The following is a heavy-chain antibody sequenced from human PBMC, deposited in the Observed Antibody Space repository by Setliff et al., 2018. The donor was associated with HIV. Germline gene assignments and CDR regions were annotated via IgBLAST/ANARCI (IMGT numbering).Heavy chain of an antibody. D-gene: IGHD2-15*01. CDR2: IGPDKCDT. J-gene: IGHJ4*02. CDR1: GYTFTDFW. CDR3: ERVAHRLSGGIDY. V-gene: IGHV1-2*02. Sequence: ASVKVSCKISGYTFTDFWIHWVRQAPGQGLESMGWIGPDKCDTGYAHNFQGRGIMTRDTSTSTVYMELHWLTSDDTAVYYCERVAHRLSGGIDYRGQGTQVTVSS.